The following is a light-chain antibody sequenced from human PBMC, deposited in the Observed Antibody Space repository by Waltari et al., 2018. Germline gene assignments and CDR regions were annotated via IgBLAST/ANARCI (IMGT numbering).Light chain of an antibody. CDR1: QSVSSTY. CDR3: QQHGSSPRT. J-gene: IGKJ2*01. V-gene: IGKV3-20*01. CDR2: AAS. Sequence: EILLTQSPGTLSLSPGESATLSCRASQSVSSTYLAWYRQKPGQAPRLLIYAASSRATGITDRFSGSGSGTDFTLTISRLEPEDFAVYYCQQHGSSPRTFGQGTKVEIK.